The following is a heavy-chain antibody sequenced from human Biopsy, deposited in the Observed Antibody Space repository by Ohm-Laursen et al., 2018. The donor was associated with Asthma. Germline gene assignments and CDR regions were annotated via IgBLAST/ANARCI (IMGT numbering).Heavy chain of an antibody. Sequence: SETLSLTCFVSGDSFTYPGYYWSWVRQLPGRGLEWIGYIHYSGSAYYNPSLKSRISMSVDMSKKQISLRLSSVIAADTAVYYRAGFCSGGNCPDHWGQGTLVTVSS. V-gene: IGHV4-31*03. J-gene: IGHJ4*02. D-gene: IGHD2-15*01. CDR2: IHYSGSA. CDR1: GDSFTYPGYY. CDR3: AGFCSGGNCPDH.